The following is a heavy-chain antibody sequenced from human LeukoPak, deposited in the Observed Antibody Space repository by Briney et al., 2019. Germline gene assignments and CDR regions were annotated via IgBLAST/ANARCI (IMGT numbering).Heavy chain of an antibody. CDR1: GDSIGTYF. CDR2: VYNGGRT. Sequence: PSETLSLTCTVSGDSIGTYFWNWIRQSAGEGLEWIGHVYNGGRTNYNPSLKGRVTISVDTSRNLFSLRLSSVTDAHTAVYYCARDFVETGVVGFDMWGQGTMVTVSS. D-gene: IGHD2-8*02. V-gene: IGHV4-4*07. J-gene: IGHJ3*02. CDR3: ARDFVETGVVGFDM.